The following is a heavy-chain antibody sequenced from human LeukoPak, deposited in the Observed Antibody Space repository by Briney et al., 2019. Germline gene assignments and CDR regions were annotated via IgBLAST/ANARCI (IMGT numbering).Heavy chain of an antibody. J-gene: IGHJ4*02. CDR3: ARPPTTVVTPADY. Sequence: GGSLRLSCAASGFTFSDYWMSWVRQAPGKGLEWVANIKQDGTEKYYVDSVKGRFTISRDNAKNSLYLQMNSLRAEDTAVYYCARPPTTVVTPADYWGQETLVTVSS. CDR2: IKQDGTEK. V-gene: IGHV3-7*01. D-gene: IGHD4-23*01. CDR1: GFTFSDYW.